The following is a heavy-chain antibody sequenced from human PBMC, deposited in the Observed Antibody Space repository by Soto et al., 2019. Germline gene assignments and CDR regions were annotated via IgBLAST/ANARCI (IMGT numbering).Heavy chain of an antibody. J-gene: IGHJ1*01. Sequence: QVQLVESGGGLVKPGGSLRLSCTASGFTFTDHYMTWIRQAPGKGLEWVSYINSGGSNIYYADSVRGRFTISRDNAKNSVYMKMSRRRAEDTAIYYCARAIRGANWGQGTLVIVSS. V-gene: IGHV3-11*01. CDR2: INSGGSNI. CDR1: GFTFTDHY. CDR3: ARAIRGAN. D-gene: IGHD3-10*01.